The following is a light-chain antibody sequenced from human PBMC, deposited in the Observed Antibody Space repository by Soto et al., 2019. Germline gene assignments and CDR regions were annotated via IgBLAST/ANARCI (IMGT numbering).Light chain of an antibody. CDR1: SSNIGSNS. J-gene: IGLJ3*02. V-gene: IGLV1-47*01. CDR2: RNN. CDR3: AAGDDSLSGWV. Sequence: QSVLTQPPSASGTPGQRVTISCSGSSSNIGSNSVYWYQQLPGTAPKLLIYRNNQRPSGVPDRFSGSKSGTSAALAISGLRSEDEADYDCAAGDDSLSGWVFGGGTKLTVL.